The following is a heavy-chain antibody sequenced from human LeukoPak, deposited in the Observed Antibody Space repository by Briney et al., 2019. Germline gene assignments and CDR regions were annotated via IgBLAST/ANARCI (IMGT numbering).Heavy chain of an antibody. Sequence: ASVKVSCKASGYTFTGYYMHWVRQAPGQGLEWMGWINPNSGDTNYAQKFQGRVTMTRDTSISTAYMELSRLRSDDTAVYYCARGVWVLYYYYGMDVWGQGTTVTVSS. V-gene: IGHV1-2*02. J-gene: IGHJ6*02. CDR1: GYTFTGYY. D-gene: IGHD7-27*01. CDR2: INPNSGDT. CDR3: ARGVWVLYYYYGMDV.